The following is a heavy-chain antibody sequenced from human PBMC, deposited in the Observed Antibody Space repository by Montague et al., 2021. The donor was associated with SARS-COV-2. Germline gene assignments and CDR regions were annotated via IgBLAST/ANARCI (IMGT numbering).Heavy chain of an antibody. Sequence: SETLSLTCAVYGGSFSGYYWSWIRQPPGKELEWIGEINHSGSTKYNPSLKSRGTISVDTSKNQFSLKLSFVTAADTAVYYCARGAKRVFTYAYDGSVYGSDYWGQGTLVTVSS. V-gene: IGHV4-34*01. CDR1: GGSFSGYY. CDR2: INHSGST. CDR3: ARGAKRVFTYAYDGSVYGSDY. D-gene: IGHD3-22*01. J-gene: IGHJ4*02.